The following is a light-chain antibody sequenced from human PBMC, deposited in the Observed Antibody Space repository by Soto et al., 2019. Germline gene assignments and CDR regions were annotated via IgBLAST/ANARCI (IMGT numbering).Light chain of an antibody. CDR2: DVS. CDR3: TSYTISNTLV. CDR1: SSDVGGYNY. V-gene: IGLV2-14*01. J-gene: IGLJ1*01. Sequence: QSALTQPASVSGSPGQSITISCTGTSSDVGGYNYVSWYQQYPGKAPKLMIYDVSNRPSGVSNRFSGSKSGNTASLTISGLQAEDEAVYYCTSYTISNTLVFGSGTRSP.